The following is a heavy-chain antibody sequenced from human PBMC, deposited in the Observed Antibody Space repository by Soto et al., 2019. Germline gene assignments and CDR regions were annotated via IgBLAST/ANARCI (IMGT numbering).Heavy chain of an antibody. J-gene: IGHJ5*01. V-gene: IGHV1-18*04. CDR2: VSGNNGAS. Sequence: SVQVSFKASCYTSADFGISWVRQAPGQGLEWMGWVSGNNGASNPAPKVQGRITMTLDTSTGVSYMALRSLRSDDTAIYYCVRDQKYFRVNGNWFDSWGQGTLVTVSS. CDR1: CYTSADFG. D-gene: IGHD2-2*01. CDR3: VRDQKYFRVNGNWFDS.